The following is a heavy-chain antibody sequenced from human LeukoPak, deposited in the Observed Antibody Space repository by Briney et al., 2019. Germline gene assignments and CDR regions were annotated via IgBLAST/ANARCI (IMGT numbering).Heavy chain of an antibody. CDR2: IKEDGGET. CDR3: ARERYCSGGGCYRGYAFHV. CDR1: GFTFNNYY. J-gene: IGHJ3*01. Sequence: GGSLRLSCAVSGFTFNNYYMTWVRQAPGKGLEWVAGIKEDGGETYYVDSVKGRFTISRDNARNSLFLQMSSLRAEDTAVYYCARERYCSGGGCYRGYAFHVWGQGTVVTVSS. D-gene: IGHD2-15*01. V-gene: IGHV3-7*01.